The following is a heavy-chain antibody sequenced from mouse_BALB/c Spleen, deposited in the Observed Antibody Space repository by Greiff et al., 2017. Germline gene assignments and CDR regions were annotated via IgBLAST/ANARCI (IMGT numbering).Heavy chain of an antibody. CDR3: AKSTMITPWFAY. Sequence: EVNVVESGGGLVQPGGSLKLSCAASGFTFSSYTMSWVRQTPEKRLEWVAYISNGGGSTYYPDTVKGRFTISRDNAKNTLYLQMSSLKSEDTAMYYCAKSTMITPWFAYWGQGTLVTVSA. D-gene: IGHD2-4*01. CDR1: GFTFSSYT. CDR2: ISNGGGST. V-gene: IGHV5-12-2*01. J-gene: IGHJ3*01.